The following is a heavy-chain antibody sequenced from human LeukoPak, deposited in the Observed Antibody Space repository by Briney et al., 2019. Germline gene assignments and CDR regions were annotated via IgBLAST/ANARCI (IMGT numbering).Heavy chain of an antibody. V-gene: IGHV3-30-3*01. CDR2: ISFDGTNK. CDR1: GFTFSNYA. CDR3: ARDMYDNGWSSFDY. Sequence: PGGSLRLSCAASGFTFSNYAMHWVRQAPGKGLEWVAVISFDGTNKCYANSVQGRFTISRDNSKNTLYLQMNSLRAEDTALYYCARDMYDNGWSSFDYWGQGTLVTVSS. J-gene: IGHJ4*02. D-gene: IGHD3-10*01.